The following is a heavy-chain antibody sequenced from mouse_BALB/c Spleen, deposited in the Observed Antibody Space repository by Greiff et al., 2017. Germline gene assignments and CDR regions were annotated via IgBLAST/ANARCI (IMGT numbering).Heavy chain of an antibody. CDR1: GYAFSSYW. CDR3: ARRRDWYFDV. Sequence: VQLVESGAELVRPGSSVKISCKASGYAFSSYWMNWVKQRPGQGLEWIGQIYPGDGDTNYNGKFKGKATLTADKSSSTAYMQLSSLTSEDSAVYFCARRRDWYFDVWGAGTTVTVSS. V-gene: IGHV1-80*01. J-gene: IGHJ1*01. CDR2: IYPGDGDT.